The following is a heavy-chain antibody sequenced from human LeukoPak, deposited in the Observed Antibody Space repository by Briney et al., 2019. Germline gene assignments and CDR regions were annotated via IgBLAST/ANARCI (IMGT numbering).Heavy chain of an antibody. CDR3: ARGRPHGNDY. V-gene: IGHV3-23*01. Sequence: GGSLRLSCVASGFSFSSYAMSWVRQAPGKGLEWVSAISGSGGRTYYADSVKGRFTISRDNAKNTLYLQMNSLRVEDTAVYYCARGRPHGNDYWGQGTLVTVSS. D-gene: IGHD4-23*01. CDR1: GFSFSSYA. CDR2: ISGSGGRT. J-gene: IGHJ4*02.